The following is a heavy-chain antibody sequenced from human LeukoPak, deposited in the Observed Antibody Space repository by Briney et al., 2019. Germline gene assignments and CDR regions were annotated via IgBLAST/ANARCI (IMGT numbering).Heavy chain of an antibody. Sequence: SETLSLTCTVSGGSISSYYWSWIRQPPGKGLEWIGYIYYSGSTNYNPSLKSRVTISVDTSKNQFSLKLSSVTAADTAVYYCARDMRGHATTAKWFDPWGQGTLVTVSS. CDR3: ARDMRGHATTAKWFDP. D-gene: IGHD4-17*01. CDR2: IYYSGST. V-gene: IGHV4-59*01. J-gene: IGHJ5*02. CDR1: GGSISSYY.